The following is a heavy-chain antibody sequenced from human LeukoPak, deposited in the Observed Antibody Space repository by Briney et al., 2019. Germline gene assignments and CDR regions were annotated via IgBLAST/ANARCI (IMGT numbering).Heavy chain of an antibody. Sequence: QPGGSLRLSCAASGFTFSSYAMSWVRQAPGKGLEWLSVISGSGDSTHYADSVTGRFTISRDISKNTLYLQMNSLRAEDTAVYYCAKESVGATDYWGQGTLVTVSS. J-gene: IGHJ4*02. V-gene: IGHV3-23*01. CDR3: AKESVGATDY. D-gene: IGHD1-26*01. CDR1: GFTFSSYA. CDR2: ISGSGDST.